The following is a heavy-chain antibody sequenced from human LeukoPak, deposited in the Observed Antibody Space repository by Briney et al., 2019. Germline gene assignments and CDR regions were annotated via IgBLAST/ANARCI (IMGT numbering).Heavy chain of an antibody. Sequence: GGSLRLSCAASGFTVSSNYMSWVRQAPGKGLEWVSAIYSGGSTYYADSVRGRFTISRDNSRNTLYLQMNSLRAEDTAIYYCAKNGDRGAYCSGGTCYPYYYYYMDVWGKGTTVTISS. CDR3: AKNGDRGAYCSGGTCYPYYYYYMDV. CDR2: IYSGGST. V-gene: IGHV3-53*01. CDR1: GFTVSSNY. J-gene: IGHJ6*03. D-gene: IGHD2-15*01.